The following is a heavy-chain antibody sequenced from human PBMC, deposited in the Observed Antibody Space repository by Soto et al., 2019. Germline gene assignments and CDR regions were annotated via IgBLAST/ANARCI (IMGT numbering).Heavy chain of an antibody. CDR3: VRSSGSQPRAGWFDP. Sequence: SLKISCKGSGYSFTSYWIGRVRQTPGKGLEWVSGISWNSVTINYADSIKGRFTISRDNAKRTLYLQMNNLRPADTAMYFCVRSSGSQPRAGWFDPWGQGTLVTVSS. J-gene: IGHJ5*02. V-gene: IGHV3-9*01. D-gene: IGHD1-26*01. CDR1: GYSFTSYW. CDR2: ISWNSVTI.